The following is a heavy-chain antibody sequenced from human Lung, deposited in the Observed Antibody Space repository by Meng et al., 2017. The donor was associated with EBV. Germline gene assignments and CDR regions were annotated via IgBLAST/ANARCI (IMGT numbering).Heavy chain of an antibody. J-gene: IGHJ4*02. CDR3: ARIEGYDRLYYFGQ. Sequence: QVQLQESGPGLVKPSGTLSLSCAVSGASISNNNWWSWVRQPPGKGLEWIGEISHSGTTNYTPSLKSRVTISVDKSKNQFSLKLTSVTAADTAVYYCARIEGYDRLYYFGQWGRGTLVTV. CDR2: ISHSGTT. D-gene: IGHD5-12*01. CDR1: GASISNNNW. V-gene: IGHV4-4*02.